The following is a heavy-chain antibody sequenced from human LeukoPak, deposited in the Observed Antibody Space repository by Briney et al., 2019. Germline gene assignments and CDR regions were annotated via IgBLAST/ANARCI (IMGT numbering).Heavy chain of an antibody. CDR2: IYSGGST. J-gene: IGHJ4*02. Sequence: GGSLRLSCAASGFTVSSNYMSWVRQAPGKGLEWVSVIYSGGSTYYADSVKGRFTISRDNSKNTLYLQMNSLRAEDTAVYYCARVGQGAVRGVIFHWGQGTLVTVSS. D-gene: IGHD3-10*01. CDR3: ARVGQGAVRGVIFH. CDR1: GFTVSSNY. V-gene: IGHV3-66*01.